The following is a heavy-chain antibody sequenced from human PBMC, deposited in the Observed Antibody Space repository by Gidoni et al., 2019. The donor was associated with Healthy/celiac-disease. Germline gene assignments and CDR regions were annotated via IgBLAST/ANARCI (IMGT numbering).Heavy chain of an antibody. CDR2: IIPIFGTA. Sequence: QVQLVQSGAEVKKPGSSVKVSCKASGGTFSSYAISWVRQAPGQGLEWRGGIIPIFGTANDAQQFQGRVTITADESTSTAYMELSSLRSEDTAVYYCARDGDGDYSGYDGMDVWGQGTTVTVSS. V-gene: IGHV1-69*01. CDR3: ARDGDGDYSGYDGMDV. CDR1: GGTFSSYA. D-gene: IGHD4-17*01. J-gene: IGHJ6*02.